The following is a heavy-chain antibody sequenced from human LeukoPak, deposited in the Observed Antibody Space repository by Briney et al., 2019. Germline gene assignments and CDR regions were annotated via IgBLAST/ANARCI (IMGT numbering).Heavy chain of an antibody. D-gene: IGHD2-21*02. CDR2: FDPEDGET. V-gene: IGHV1-24*01. Sequence: ASVKVSCKVSGYTLTELSMHWVRQAPGKGLEWRGGFDPEDGETIYAQKFQGRVTMTEDTSTDTAYMELSSLRSEDTAVYYCASLVTAIRGVDWFDPWGQGTLVTVSS. CDR1: GYTLTELS. CDR3: ASLVTAIRGVDWFDP. J-gene: IGHJ5*02.